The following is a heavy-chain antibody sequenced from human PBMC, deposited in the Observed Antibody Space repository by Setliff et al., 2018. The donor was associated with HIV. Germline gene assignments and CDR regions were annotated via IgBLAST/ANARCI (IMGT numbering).Heavy chain of an antibody. J-gene: IGHJ6*02. CDR2: ISPYNGHT. CDR1: GYSFTTYG. CDR3: ARDRRDGLYYHGMDV. Sequence: ASVKVSCKTSGYSFTTYGISWVRQAPGHGLEWMGWISPYNGHTKSAQTFQGRVTMTIDTSISTAYMELSSLRSEDTAVYYCARDRRDGLYYHGMDVWGQGTTVTVSS. D-gene: IGHD5-12*01. V-gene: IGHV1-18*01.